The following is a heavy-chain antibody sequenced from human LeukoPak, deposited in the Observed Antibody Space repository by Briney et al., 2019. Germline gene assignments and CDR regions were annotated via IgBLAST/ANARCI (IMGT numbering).Heavy chain of an antibody. CDR1: GFTFSSYA. CDR3: AKIMALYCSGGSCNEIDY. V-gene: IGHV3-23*01. D-gene: IGHD2-15*01. Sequence: GSLRLSCAASGFTFSSYATSWVRPAPGKGLEWVSTISHSAYTTYYADSVKGRFTISRDSSKNTLYLQMNSLRADDTAVYYCAKIMALYCSGGSCNEIDYWGQGTLVTVSS. CDR2: ISHSAYTT. J-gene: IGHJ4*02.